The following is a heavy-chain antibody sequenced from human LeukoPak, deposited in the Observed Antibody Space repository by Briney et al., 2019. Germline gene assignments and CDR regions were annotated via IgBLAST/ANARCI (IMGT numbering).Heavy chain of an antibody. J-gene: IGHJ4*02. Sequence: SVKVSCKASGYMVTGYFMHWVRQAPGHELEWMGWSNPNSGGTNYAQKFQGRVTMPRDTSITTAYMELSRLRSDDTAVYYCARLSIAVAGTGDYWGQGTLVTVSS. CDR1: GYMVTGYF. CDR2: SNPNSGGT. CDR3: ARLSIAVAGTGDY. D-gene: IGHD6-19*01. V-gene: IGHV1-2*02.